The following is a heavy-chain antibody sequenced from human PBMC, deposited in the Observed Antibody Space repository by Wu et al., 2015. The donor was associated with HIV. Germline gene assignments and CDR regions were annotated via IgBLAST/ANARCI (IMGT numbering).Heavy chain of an antibody. V-gene: IGHV1-46*01. Sequence: QVQLVQSGAEVKKPGASVKVSCKASGYTFTSYYMHWVRQAPGQGLEWMGIINPSGGSTSYAQKFQGRVTMTRDTSTSTVYMELSSLRSEDTAVYYCARENIGSGAVAGKWVHYYYGMDVWGQGTTVTVSS. CDR3: ARENIGSGAVAGKWVHYYYGMDV. CDR1: GYTFTSYY. CDR2: INPSGGST. J-gene: IGHJ6*02. D-gene: IGHD6-19*01.